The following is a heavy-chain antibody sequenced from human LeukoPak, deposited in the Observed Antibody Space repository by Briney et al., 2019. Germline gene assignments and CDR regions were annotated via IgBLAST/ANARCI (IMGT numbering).Heavy chain of an antibody. V-gene: IGHV3-48*03. CDR2: SSSSGSTI. J-gene: IGHJ5*02. Sequence: PGGSLRLSCAASGFTFSSYEMNWVRQAPGKGLEWGSYSSSSGSTIYYADSVKGRFTISRDNAKNSLYLQMNSLRAEDTAVYYCARAGSGRSPDWFDPWGQGTLVTVSS. CDR1: GFTFSSYE. CDR3: ARAGSGRSPDWFDP. D-gene: IGHD1-26*01.